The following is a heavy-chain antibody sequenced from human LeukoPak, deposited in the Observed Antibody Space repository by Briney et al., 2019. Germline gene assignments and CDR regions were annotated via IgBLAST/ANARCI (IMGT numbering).Heavy chain of an antibody. V-gene: IGHV3-49*04. J-gene: IGHJ6*02. CDR2: IRSKAYGGTT. CDR1: GFTFGDYA. CDR3: SVDCSSTSCYTMEPYYYYGMDV. D-gene: IGHD2-2*02. Sequence: GGSLRPSCTASGFTFGDYAMSWVRQAPGKGLEWVGFIRSKAYGGTTEYAASVKGRFTISRDDSKSIAYLQMNSLKTEDTAVYYCSVDCSSTSCYTMEPYYYYGMDVWGQGTTVTVSS.